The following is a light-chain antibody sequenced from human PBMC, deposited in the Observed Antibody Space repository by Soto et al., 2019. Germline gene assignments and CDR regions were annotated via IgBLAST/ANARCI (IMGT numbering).Light chain of an antibody. V-gene: IGKV1-5*03. J-gene: IGKJ1*01. CDR1: QSVRSE. CDR2: KAS. CDR3: QHYNSYSEA. Sequence: DIQMTQSPSTLSASVGDRVTITCRASQSVRSELAWYQQKPGKAPKLLIYKASNLKSGVPSRFSGSGSGTEFTLTISSLQPDDFATYYCQHYNSYSEAFGQGTKVDIK.